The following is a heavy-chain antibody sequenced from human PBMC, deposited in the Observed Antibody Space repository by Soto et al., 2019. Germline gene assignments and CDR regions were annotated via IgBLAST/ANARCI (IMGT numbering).Heavy chain of an antibody. CDR2: MYHSGST. V-gene: IGHV4-30-2*01. Sequence: SLPLSLTCTVSGGSISNHCCTWIRQPPGKGLEWIGYMYHSGSTYYNPSLKSRVTISIDRSKNQFSLKLSSVTAADTAVYYCARVPDYWGQGSLVTVSS. CDR1: GGSISNHC. D-gene: IGHD2-2*01. J-gene: IGHJ4*02. CDR3: ARVPDY.